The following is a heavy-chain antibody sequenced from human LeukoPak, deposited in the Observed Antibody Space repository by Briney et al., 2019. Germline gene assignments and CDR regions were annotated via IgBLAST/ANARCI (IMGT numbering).Heavy chain of an antibody. V-gene: IGHV4-4*07. J-gene: IGHJ3*01. CDR3: AREVGRWLQFGVGAFDV. CDR1: GGSISSYY. D-gene: IGHD5-24*01. CDR2: IYTSGST. Sequence: SETLSLTCTVSGGSISSYYWSWIRQSAGKGLEWVGRIYTSGSTDYNPSLKSRVTISADTSTNQISLKLYSVTAADTAVYFCAREVGRWLQFGVGAFDVWGQGRMVTV.